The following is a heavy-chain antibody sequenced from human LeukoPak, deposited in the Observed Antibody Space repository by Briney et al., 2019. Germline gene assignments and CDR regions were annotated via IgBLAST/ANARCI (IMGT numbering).Heavy chain of an antibody. CDR1: GFTFSSYA. V-gene: IGHV3-23*01. CDR3: AKSYDFWSGYSN. D-gene: IGHD3-3*01. J-gene: IGHJ4*02. CDR2: ISGSGGST. Sequence: GGSLRLSCAASGFTFSSYAMSWVRQAPGKGLEWVSAISGSGGSTYYADSVKGRFTISRDNSKNTLYLQMNSPRAEDTAVYYCAKSYDFWSGYSNWGQGTLVTVSS.